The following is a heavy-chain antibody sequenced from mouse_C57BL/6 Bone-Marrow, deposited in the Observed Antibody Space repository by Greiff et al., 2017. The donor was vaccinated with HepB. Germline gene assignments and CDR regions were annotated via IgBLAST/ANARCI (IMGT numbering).Heavy chain of an antibody. Sequence: VQLQQSGPVLVKPGASVKMSCKASGYTFTDYYMNWVKQSHGKSLEWIGVINPYNGGTSYNQKFKGKATLTVDKSSSTAYMELNSLTSEDSAVYYCAREYYDSSYWYFDVWGTGTTVTVSS. CDR2: INPYNGGT. J-gene: IGHJ1*03. V-gene: IGHV1-19*01. CDR1: GYTFTDYY. D-gene: IGHD1-1*01. CDR3: AREYYDSSYWYFDV.